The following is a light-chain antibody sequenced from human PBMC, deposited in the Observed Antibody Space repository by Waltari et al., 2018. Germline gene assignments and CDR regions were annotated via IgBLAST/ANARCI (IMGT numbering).Light chain of an antibody. Sequence: QPPGAAPRLIIYDKNKRPSQNADRCSGAKSGTSATLGITGLRTGDEAVYYCGTWDSRLSAGEVFGGGTKLTVL. CDR2: DKN. V-gene: IGLV1-51*01. CDR3: GTWDSRLSAGEV. J-gene: IGLJ2*01.